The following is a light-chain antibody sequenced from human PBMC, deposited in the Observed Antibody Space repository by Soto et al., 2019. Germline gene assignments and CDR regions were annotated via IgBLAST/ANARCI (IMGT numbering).Light chain of an antibody. CDR3: NSYRSSIIPVV. J-gene: IGLJ2*01. CDR2: GVS. Sequence: QSALTQPASVSGSPGQSITISCTGTSSDIGGYNYVSWYQQHPGKAPKLMIYGVSNRPSGVSGRFFGSKSGNTASLTISGLQPEDDADYFCNSYRSSIIPVVFGGGTKVTVL. CDR1: SSDIGGYNY. V-gene: IGLV2-14*01.